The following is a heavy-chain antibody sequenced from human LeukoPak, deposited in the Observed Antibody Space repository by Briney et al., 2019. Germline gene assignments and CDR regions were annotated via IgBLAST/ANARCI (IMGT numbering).Heavy chain of an antibody. CDR3: ARTRYYYNSRSYGAPYYFDY. Sequence: SETLSLTCVVSGGSFSGYYWSWIRQPPGKGLEWIGEINNSGSTNYNPSLKSRVTISVDTSKNQFSLKVSSVTAADTAVYYCARTRYYYNSRSYGAPYYFDYWGQGTLVTVSS. CDR2: INNSGST. J-gene: IGHJ4*02. CDR1: GGSFSGYY. D-gene: IGHD3-10*01. V-gene: IGHV4-34*01.